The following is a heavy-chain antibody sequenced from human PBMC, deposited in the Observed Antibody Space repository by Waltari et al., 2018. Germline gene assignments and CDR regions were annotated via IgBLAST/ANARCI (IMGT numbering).Heavy chain of an antibody. CDR2: INPKRGAT. CDR3: ARDLFPNFWSGYGFDF. J-gene: IGHJ3*01. D-gene: IGHD3-3*01. V-gene: IGHV1-2*02. CDR1: GYPFSDPY. Sequence: QVHLVQSGAEVRKPVASVRVSCKTSGYPFSDPYISWVRQAPGQGLEWMGWINPKRGATNPAQKYQGRVTMTTDTSTNTVYMELRRLTSDDTAVYYCARDLFPNFWSGYGFDFWGQGTKVTVSS.